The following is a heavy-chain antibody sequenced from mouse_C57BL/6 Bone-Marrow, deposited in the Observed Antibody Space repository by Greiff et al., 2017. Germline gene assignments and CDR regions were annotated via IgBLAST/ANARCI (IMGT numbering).Heavy chain of an antibody. D-gene: IGHD3-2*02. J-gene: IGHJ4*01. CDR2: SRNKANDYTT. V-gene: IGHV7-1*01. CDR3: ASDADSTGPVAMDY. CDR1: GFTFSDFY. Sequence: EVKLVESGGGLVQSGRSLRLSCATSGFTFSDFYMEWVRQAPGKGLEWIAASRNKANDYTTEYRASVKGRFIVSRDTSQSNLYRQMNAMRAGSTASYYCASDADSTGPVAMDYGGRGTGAPVTA.